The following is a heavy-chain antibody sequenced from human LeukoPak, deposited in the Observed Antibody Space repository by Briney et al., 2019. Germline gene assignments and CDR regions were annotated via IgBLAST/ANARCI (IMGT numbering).Heavy chain of an antibody. CDR3: ARDFDIVVVPAAYLEDDY. J-gene: IGHJ4*02. CDR2: INPNSGGT. Sequence: ASVKVSCKASGYTFTGYYMHWVRQAPGQGLEWMGWINPNSGGTNYAQKFQGRVTMTRDTSISTAYMELSRLRSGDTAVYYCARDFDIVVVPAAYLEDDYWGQGTLVTVSS. D-gene: IGHD2-2*01. V-gene: IGHV1-2*02. CDR1: GYTFTGYY.